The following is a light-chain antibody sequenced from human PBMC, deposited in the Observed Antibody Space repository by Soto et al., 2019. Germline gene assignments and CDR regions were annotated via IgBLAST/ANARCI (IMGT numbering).Light chain of an antibody. CDR1: SSDVGSYNL. CDR3: CSYAGSSTLPFV. Sequence: QSALTQPASVSGSPGQSITISCTGTSSDVGSYNLVSWYQQHPGKAPKLMIYEGSKRPSGVSNRFSGSKSGNTASLTISGLQAEDEADYYCVCSYAGSSTLPFVFGTGTKVTVL. J-gene: IGLJ1*01. V-gene: IGLV2-23*01. CDR2: EGS.